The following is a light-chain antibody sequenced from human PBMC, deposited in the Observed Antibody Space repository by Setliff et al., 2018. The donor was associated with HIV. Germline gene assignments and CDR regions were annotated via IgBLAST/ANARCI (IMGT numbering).Light chain of an antibody. J-gene: IGLJ1*01. V-gene: IGLV2-11*01. CDR2: DVS. Sequence: QSALTQPASVSGSPGQSITISCTGTSSDVGGYNYVSWYQQHPGKAPKLKIYDVSKRPSEVPDRFSGSKSGNTASLTIPGLQAEDEADYYCCSYAGSYTYVFGTGTKVTVL. CDR3: CSYAGSYTYV. CDR1: SSDVGGYNY.